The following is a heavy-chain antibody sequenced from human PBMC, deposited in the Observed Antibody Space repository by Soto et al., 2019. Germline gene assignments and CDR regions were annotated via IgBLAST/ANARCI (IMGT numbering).Heavy chain of an antibody. CDR3: AKGWSYFDY. D-gene: IGHD6-13*01. J-gene: IGHJ4*02. CDR2: ISYDGSKK. V-gene: IGHV3-30*18. CDR1: GFTFSSYG. Sequence: QVQLVESGGGVVQPGRSLRLSCAASGFTFSSYGMHWVRQAPGKGLEWVAIISYDGSKKYYVDSVKGRFTTSRDNSKNTLYLQMNSLRADDTAVYFCAKGWSYFDYWGQGTLVTVSS.